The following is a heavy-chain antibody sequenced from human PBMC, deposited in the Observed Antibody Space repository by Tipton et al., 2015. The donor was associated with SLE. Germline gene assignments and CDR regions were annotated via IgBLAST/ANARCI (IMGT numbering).Heavy chain of an antibody. V-gene: IGHV4-39*07. Sequence: TLSLTCTVSGGSISSGGYYWGWIRQPPGKGLEWIGSVYYSGNTHYNPSLKSRVTISVDTSKNQFSLKLSSVTAADTAVYYCAREIRFLEWLSYYYYMDVWGKGTTVTVSS. CDR1: GGSISSGGYY. CDR2: VYYSGNT. J-gene: IGHJ6*03. CDR3: AREIRFLEWLSYYYYMDV. D-gene: IGHD3-3*01.